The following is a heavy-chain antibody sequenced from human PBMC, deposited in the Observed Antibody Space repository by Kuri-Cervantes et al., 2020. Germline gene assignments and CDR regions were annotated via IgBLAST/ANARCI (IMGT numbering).Heavy chain of an antibody. CDR3: ARDRPVGRIAAAPSGYYYGMDV. D-gene: IGHD6-13*01. J-gene: IGHJ6*02. CDR1: GFTFSSYA. CDR2: ISHDGSIK. V-gene: IGHV3-30-3*01. Sequence: GGSLRLSCAASGFTFSSYAMSWVRQAPGKGLEWVAVISHDGSIKYYADSVKGRFTISRDISKNTLYLQMNSLRAEDTAVYYCARDRPVGRIAAAPSGYYYGMDVWGQGTTVTVSS.